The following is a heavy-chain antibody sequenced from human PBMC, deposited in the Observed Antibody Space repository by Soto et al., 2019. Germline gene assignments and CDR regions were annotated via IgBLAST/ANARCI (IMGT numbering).Heavy chain of an antibody. Sequence: PSETLSLTCTVSGGSISSYYWSWIRQPPGKGLEWIGYIYYNGSTNYNPSLKSRVTISVDTSKNQFSLKLSSVTAADTAVYYCARGITIFGVAIIGPWFDPWGQGPLVTVS. D-gene: IGHD3-3*01. CDR3: ARGITIFGVAIIGPWFDP. CDR1: GGSISSYY. CDR2: IYYNGST. V-gene: IGHV4-59*01. J-gene: IGHJ5*02.